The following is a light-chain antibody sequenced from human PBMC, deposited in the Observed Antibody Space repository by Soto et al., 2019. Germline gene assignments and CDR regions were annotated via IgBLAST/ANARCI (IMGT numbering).Light chain of an antibody. CDR1: FSDIGGYNY. Sequence: QSVLTQPASVSGSPGLSVTISCTGTFSDIGGYNYVSWYQQHPGKAPKLMIYEVDNRPSGVSNRFSGSKSGNTASLTISGLQAEDEADYYCTSYRDSSTLRVFGGGTKLTVL. CDR3: TSYRDSSTLRV. J-gene: IGLJ3*02. V-gene: IGLV2-14*01. CDR2: EVD.